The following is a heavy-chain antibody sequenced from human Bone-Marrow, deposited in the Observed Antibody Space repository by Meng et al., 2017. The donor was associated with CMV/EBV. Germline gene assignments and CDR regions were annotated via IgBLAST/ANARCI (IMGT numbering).Heavy chain of an antibody. CDR2: ISSSSSYI. D-gene: IGHD1-26*01. CDR1: GFTFSSYS. J-gene: IGHJ6*02. CDR3: AKGPDGGTYYNHFYYGMDV. Sequence: GESLKISCAASGFTFSSYSMNWVRQAPGKGLEWVSSISSSSSYIYYADSVKGRFTISRDNAKNTLYLQMNSLRAEDTAVYYCAKGPDGGTYYNHFYYGMDVWGQGTTVTVSS. V-gene: IGHV3-21*01.